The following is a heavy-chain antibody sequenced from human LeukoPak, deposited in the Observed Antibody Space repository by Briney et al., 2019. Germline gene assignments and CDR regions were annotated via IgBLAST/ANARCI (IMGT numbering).Heavy chain of an antibody. CDR3: ARVVVRGYSSGWYTRYFDY. D-gene: IGHD6-19*01. CDR2: IYYSGST. J-gene: IGHJ4*02. CDR1: GGSISSYY. V-gene: IGHV4-59*01. Sequence: PSETLSLTCTVSGGSISSYYWSWIRLPPGKGLEWIGYIYYSGSTNYNPSLKSRVTISVDTSKNQFSLKLSSVTAADTAVYYCARVVVRGYSSGWYTRYFDYWGQGTLVTVSS.